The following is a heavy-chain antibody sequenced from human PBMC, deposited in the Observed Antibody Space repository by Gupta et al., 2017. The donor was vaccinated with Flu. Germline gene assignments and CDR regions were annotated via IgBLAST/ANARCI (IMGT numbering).Heavy chain of an antibody. Sequence: EVQLVESGGGLVQPGGSLRLSCSASGFTFSSYSMHWVRQAPGKGLEYVSAISSNGGSTYYAESVKGRFTISRDNSKNTLYLQMSSLRAEDTAVYYCVKDRGTVFRWNSGGVPAARVDYWGQGTLVTVSS. J-gene: IGHJ4*02. D-gene: IGHD2-2*01. V-gene: IGHV3-64D*06. CDR1: GFTFSSYS. CDR3: VKDRGTVFRWNSGGVPAARVDY. CDR2: ISSNGGST.